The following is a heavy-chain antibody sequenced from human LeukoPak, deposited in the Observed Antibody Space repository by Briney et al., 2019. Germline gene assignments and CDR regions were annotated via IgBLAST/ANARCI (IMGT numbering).Heavy chain of an antibody. CDR2: ISGSGGST. CDR3: PGVDSGDYGSGSSLGMDV. Sequence: PGGSLRLSCAASGFTFSSYAMSWVRQAPGKGLEWVSAISGSGGSTYYADSVKGRFTISRDNSKNTLYLQMNSLRAEDTAVYYCPGVDSGDYGSGSSLGMDVWGQGTTVTVSS. J-gene: IGHJ6*02. D-gene: IGHD3-10*01. CDR1: GFTFSSYA. V-gene: IGHV3-23*01.